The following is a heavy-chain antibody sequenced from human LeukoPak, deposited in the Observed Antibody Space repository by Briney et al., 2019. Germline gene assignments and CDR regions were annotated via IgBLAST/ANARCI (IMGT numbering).Heavy chain of an antibody. CDR1: GGSITSNSYY. CDR3: ARVMVRRGYFDY. D-gene: IGHD3-10*01. V-gene: IGHV4-31*03. Sequence: SQTLSLTCNVSGGSITSNSYYWNWLRQHPGKGLEWLGFIHHSGSTNYNPSLKSRVTISVDTSKNQFSLKLSSVTAADTAVYYCARVMVRRGYFDYWGQGTLVTVSS. J-gene: IGHJ4*02. CDR2: IHHSGST.